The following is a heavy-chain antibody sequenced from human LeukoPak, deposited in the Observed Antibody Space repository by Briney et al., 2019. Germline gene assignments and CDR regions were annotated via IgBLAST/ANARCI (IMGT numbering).Heavy chain of an antibody. CDR1: GFTFDDYA. CDR3: AKDKGYSSGWYFGHPFDY. D-gene: IGHD6-19*01. Sequence: GGSLRLSCAASGFTFDDYAMHWVRQAPGKGLEWVSGISWNSGSIGYADSVKGRFTISRDNAKNSLYLQMNSLRAEDTALYYCAKDKGYSSGWYFGHPFDYWGQGTLVTVYS. V-gene: IGHV3-9*01. CDR2: ISWNSGSI. J-gene: IGHJ4*02.